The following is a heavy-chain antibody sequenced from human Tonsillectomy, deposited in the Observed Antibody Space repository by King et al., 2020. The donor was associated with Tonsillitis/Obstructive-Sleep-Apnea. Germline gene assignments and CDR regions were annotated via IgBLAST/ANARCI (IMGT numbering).Heavy chain of an antibody. V-gene: IGHV4-34*01. CDR1: GGSFGGYY. CDR3: ARCVTALRYFDY. Sequence: VQLQQWGAGLLKPSETLSLTCAVYGGSFGGYYWSWIRQPPGKGLEWIGEINHSGSTNYNPSLKSRVTISVDTSKKQFSLKLSSVTAADTAVYYCARCVTALRYFDYWGQGTLVTVSS. J-gene: IGHJ4*02. CDR2: INHSGST. D-gene: IGHD2-21*02.